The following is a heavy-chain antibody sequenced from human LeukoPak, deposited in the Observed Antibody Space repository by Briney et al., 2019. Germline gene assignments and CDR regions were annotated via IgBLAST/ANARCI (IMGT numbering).Heavy chain of an antibody. D-gene: IGHD3-3*01. CDR3: ARGRIALVRGYYGY. V-gene: IGHV4-34*01. J-gene: IGHJ4*02. CDR1: GGSFSGYY. CDR2: INHSGST. Sequence: SETLSLTCAVYGGSFSGYYWSWIRQPPGKGLEWIGEINHSGSTNYNPFLKSRVTISVDTSKNQFSLKLRSVTAADTAVYYCARGRIALVRGYYGYWGQGTLVTVSS.